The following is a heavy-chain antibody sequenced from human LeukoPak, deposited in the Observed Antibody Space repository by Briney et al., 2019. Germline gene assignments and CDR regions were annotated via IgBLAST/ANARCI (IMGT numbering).Heavy chain of an antibody. D-gene: IGHD1-26*01. CDR2: IYSGGST. Sequence: GGSLRLSCAASGFTVSSNYMSWVRQAPGKGLEWVSVIYSGGSTYYADSVKGRFTISRDNAKNSLYLQMNSLRAEDTAVYYCAVTPGGATAFDPWGQGTLVTVSS. CDR3: AVTPGGATAFDP. CDR1: GFTVSSNY. J-gene: IGHJ5*02. V-gene: IGHV3-53*01.